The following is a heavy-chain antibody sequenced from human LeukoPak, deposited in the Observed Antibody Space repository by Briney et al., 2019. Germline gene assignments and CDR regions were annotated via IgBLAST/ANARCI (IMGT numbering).Heavy chain of an antibody. CDR3: ARLSYYYDSSGYYRRLDY. D-gene: IGHD3-22*01. Sequence: SETLSLTCTVSGGSISSYYWSWIRQPPGKGLEWIGYIYYSGSTNYNPSLKSRVTISVDTSKNQFSLKLSSVTAADTAVYYGARLSYYYDSSGYYRRLDYWGQGTLVTVSS. J-gene: IGHJ4*02. V-gene: IGHV4-59*01. CDR1: GGSISSYY. CDR2: IYYSGST.